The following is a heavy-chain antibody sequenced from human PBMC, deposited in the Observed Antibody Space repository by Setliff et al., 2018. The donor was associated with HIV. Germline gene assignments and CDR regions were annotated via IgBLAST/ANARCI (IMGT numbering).Heavy chain of an antibody. J-gene: IGHJ4*03. CDR1: GGAFRNNA. V-gene: IGHV1-69*13. CDR3: ARALGISTDSNRFDS. CDR2: IIPNFGTA. Sequence: EASVKVSCKASGGAFRNNAINWVRQAPGRGLEWMGTIIPNFGTADYAQKFQGRVTITADESTTTVYMELSRLRSEDTAVYYCARALGISTDSNRFDSWGQGTMVTVSS. D-gene: IGHD3-22*01.